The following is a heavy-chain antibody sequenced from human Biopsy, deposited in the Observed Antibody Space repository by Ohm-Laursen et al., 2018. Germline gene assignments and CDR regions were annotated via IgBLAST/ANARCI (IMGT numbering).Heavy chain of an antibody. J-gene: IGHJ3*01. D-gene: IGHD2/OR15-2a*01. Sequence: SVKVSCKASGVTFDTYAFGWVRQAPGQGLEWMGGRIPYFNTIYYARNFQDRAVITADRSARTTDMQLSGLRPDDTAVYYCVGGQRGPPIGVAVPGDAFDLWGPGTMVTVSP. CDR3: VGGQRGPPIGVAVPGDAFDL. CDR1: GVTFDTYA. V-gene: IGHV1-69*13. CDR2: RIPYFNTI.